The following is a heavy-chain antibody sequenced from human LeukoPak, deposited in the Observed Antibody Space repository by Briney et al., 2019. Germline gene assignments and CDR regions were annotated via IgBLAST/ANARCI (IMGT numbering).Heavy chain of an antibody. D-gene: IGHD5-24*01. J-gene: IGHJ4*02. CDR1: GFTFGDYA. CDR2: IRSKAYGGTT. CDR3: TRARIRDGYTKKGLYYFDY. Sequence: GGSLRLSCTASGFTFGDYAMSWVRQAPGKGLEWVGFIRSKAYGGTTEYAASVKGRFTISRDDSKSIAYLQMNSLKTEDTAVYYCTRARIRDGYTKKGLYYFDYWGQGTLVTVPS. V-gene: IGHV3-49*04.